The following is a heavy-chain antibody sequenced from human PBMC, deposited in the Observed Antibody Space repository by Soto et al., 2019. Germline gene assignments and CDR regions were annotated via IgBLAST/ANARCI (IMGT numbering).Heavy chain of an antibody. V-gene: IGHV3-74*01. CDR3: ARRSGDITYYYYYYMDV. CDR2: INSDGSST. J-gene: IGHJ6*03. CDR1: GFTFSSYW. Sequence: EVQLVESGGGLVQPGGSLRLSCAASGFTFSSYWMHWVRQAPGKGLVWVSRINSDGSSTSYADSVKGRFTISRDNAKNTLYLQMNSLRAADTAVYYCARRSGDITYYYYYYMDVWGKGTTVTVSS. D-gene: IGHD2-21*02.